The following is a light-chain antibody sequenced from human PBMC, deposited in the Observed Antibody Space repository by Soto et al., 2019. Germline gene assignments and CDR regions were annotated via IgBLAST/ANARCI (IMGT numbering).Light chain of an antibody. V-gene: IGLV2-14*01. Sequence: QSALTQPASVSGSPGQSITISCTGTSSDVGGYNYVSWYQQHPGKAPKLMIYDVSDRPSGVSSRFSGSKSGNTASLTISGLQAEDEADYYCSSYTSRSTLVFAGGTKVTVL. CDR1: SSDVGGYNY. CDR3: SSYTSRSTLV. J-gene: IGLJ2*01. CDR2: DVS.